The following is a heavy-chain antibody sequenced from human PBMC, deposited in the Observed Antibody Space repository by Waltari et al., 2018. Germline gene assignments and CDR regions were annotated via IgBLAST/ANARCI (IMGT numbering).Heavy chain of an antibody. D-gene: IGHD1-1*01. V-gene: IGHV4-34*02. CDR2: TTDSERT. Sequence: QVQLQQWCAGLLKPSETLSLTCAVYGGSFRGYSWSWIRQPPGKGLEWIGKTTDSERTKYNPSLKSRISISVDTSKNQFSLTVFSVTAADAAVYYCARGDGTGKYGYWGQGTRVTVSS. CDR1: GGSFRGYS. CDR3: ARGDGTGKYGY. J-gene: IGHJ4*02.